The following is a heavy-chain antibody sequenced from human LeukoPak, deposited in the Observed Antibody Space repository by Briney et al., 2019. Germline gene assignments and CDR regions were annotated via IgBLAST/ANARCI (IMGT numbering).Heavy chain of an antibody. J-gene: IGHJ4*02. D-gene: IGHD1-26*01. Sequence: SETLSLTCGVSGGSIDITNYWSWVRQAPGKGLEWIGEIAHDGTTNYNPSLRSRVAMSFDRANNQFSLSLTSVTAADTAVYYCTREDRPYCPFAYWGQGVLVTVSS. CDR1: GGSIDITNY. CDR2: IAHDGTT. CDR3: TREDRPYCPFAY. V-gene: IGHV4-4*02.